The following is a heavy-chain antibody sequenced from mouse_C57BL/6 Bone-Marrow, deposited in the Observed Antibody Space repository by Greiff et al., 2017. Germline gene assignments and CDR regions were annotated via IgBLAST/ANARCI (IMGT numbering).Heavy chain of an antibody. J-gene: IGHJ2*01. CDR3: TRRDYYGSREVDY. CDR1: GYTFTSYW. CDR2: IYPGNSDT. D-gene: IGHD1-1*01. V-gene: IGHV1-5*01. Sequence: EVQVVESGTVLARPGASVKMSCKTSGYTFTSYWMHWVKQRPGQGLEWIGAIYPGNSDTSYNQKFKGKAKLTAVTSASTAYMELSSLTNEDSAVYYCTRRDYYGSREVDYWGQGTTLTVSS.